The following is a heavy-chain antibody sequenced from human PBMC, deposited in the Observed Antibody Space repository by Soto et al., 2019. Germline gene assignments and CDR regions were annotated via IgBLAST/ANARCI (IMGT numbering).Heavy chain of an antibody. D-gene: IGHD3-22*01. V-gene: IGHV1-69*01. CDR2: IIPIFGTA. J-gene: IGHJ5*02. CDR1: GGTFSSYA. CDR3: ARVADYYDSSGYEP. Sequence: QVQLVQSGAEVKKPGSSVKVSCTASGGTFSSYAISWVRQAPGQGLEWMGGIIPIFGTANYAQKFQGRVTITADESTSTAYMELSSLRSEDTAVYYCARVADYYDSSGYEPWGQGTLVTVSS.